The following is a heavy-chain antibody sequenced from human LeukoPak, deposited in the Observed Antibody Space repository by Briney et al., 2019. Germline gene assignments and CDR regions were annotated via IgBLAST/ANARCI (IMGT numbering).Heavy chain of an antibody. CDR2: IYYSGST. J-gene: IGHJ6*03. V-gene: IGHV4-39*07. CDR3: ARAGGIGCSSTSCLGHYYYYMDV. D-gene: IGHD2-2*01. CDR1: GGSISSSSYY. Sequence: PSETLSLTCTVSGGSISSSSYYWGWIRQPPGKGLEWIGSIYYSGSTYYNPSLKSRVTISVDTSKNQFSLKLSSVTAADTAVYYCARAGGIGCSSTSCLGHYYYYMDVWGKGTTVTISS.